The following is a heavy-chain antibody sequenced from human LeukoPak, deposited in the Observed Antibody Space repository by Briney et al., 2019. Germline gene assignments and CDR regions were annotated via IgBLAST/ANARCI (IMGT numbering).Heavy chain of an antibody. J-gene: IGHJ4*02. Sequence: ASVKVSCKASGYTFTTYYIHWVRQAPGQGLEWMGIINPNGGSTNCAQKFQGRVTMTRDTSTSTVYMELRSLRSEDTAVYYCARLPWETSRPPEPDYWGQGTLVTVSS. D-gene: IGHD1-14*01. CDR3: ARLPWETSRPPEPDY. CDR2: INPNGGST. V-gene: IGHV1-46*01. CDR1: GYTFTTYY.